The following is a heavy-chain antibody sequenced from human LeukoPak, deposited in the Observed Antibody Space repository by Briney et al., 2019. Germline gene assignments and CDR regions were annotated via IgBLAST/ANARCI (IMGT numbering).Heavy chain of an antibody. Sequence: TGGSLRLSCAASGFTFSSYSMNWVRQAPGKGLEWVSYISSSSSTIHYADSVKGRFTISRDNAKNSLYLQMNSLRAEDTAVYYCSGSYYGYFDYWGQGALVTVSS. V-gene: IGHV3-48*04. CDR3: SGSYYGYFDY. CDR1: GFTFSSYS. CDR2: ISSSSSTI. J-gene: IGHJ4*02. D-gene: IGHD1-26*01.